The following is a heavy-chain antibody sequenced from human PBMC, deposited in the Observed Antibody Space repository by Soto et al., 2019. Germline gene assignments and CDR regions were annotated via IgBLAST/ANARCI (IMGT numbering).Heavy chain of an antibody. CDR2: LSWDGRHT. CDR3: AKARRSIFGGMDV. V-gene: IGHV3-43*01. D-gene: IGHD3-3*01. Sequence: EVQRVESGGVVVQPGGSLRLSCAASGFIFDDYSMYWVRQAPGKGLEWVSLLSWDGRHTYYADSVKGRFIISRDNSRKALYLQMTSLTTADTALYYCAKARRSIFGGMDVWGQGTTVTVSS. CDR1: GFIFDDYS. J-gene: IGHJ6*02.